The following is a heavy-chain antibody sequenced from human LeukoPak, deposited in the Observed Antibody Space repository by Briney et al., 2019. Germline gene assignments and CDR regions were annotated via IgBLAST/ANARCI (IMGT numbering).Heavy chain of an antibody. D-gene: IGHD1-7*01. J-gene: IGHJ5*02. CDR1: GRSFSGYY. V-gene: IGHV4-34*01. CDR2: INHSGST. CDR3: AGNSGWFDP. Sequence: SETLSLTCAVYGRSFSGYYWSWIRQPPGKGLEWIGEINHSGSTNYNPSLKSRVTVSVDTSKNQFSLKLSSVTAADTAVYYCAGNSGWFDPWGQGTLVTVSS.